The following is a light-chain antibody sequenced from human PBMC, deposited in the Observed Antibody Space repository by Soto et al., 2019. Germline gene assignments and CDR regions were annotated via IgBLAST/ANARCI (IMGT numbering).Light chain of an antibody. CDR2: GTS. CDR1: QSASSNY. CDR3: QHYARSVWT. Sequence: EIGLTQSPGTLSLSPGERATVSCRASQSASSNYFAWYHKKPGPAPRLLISGTSNSATGIPDRFSGSASWTDFALTINRLEPEDFAVYYCQHYARSVWTFGQGTKVEIK. V-gene: IGKV3-20*01. J-gene: IGKJ1*01.